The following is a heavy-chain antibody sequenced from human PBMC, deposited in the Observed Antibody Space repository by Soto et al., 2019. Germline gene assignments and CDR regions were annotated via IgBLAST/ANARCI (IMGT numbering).Heavy chain of an antibody. J-gene: IGHJ6*03. CDR3: ARRRGYSYGFLVYYYYYMDV. D-gene: IGHD5-18*01. Sequence: SETLSLTCTVSGGSISSSSYYWGWIRQPPGKGLEWIGSIYYSGSTYYNPSLKSRVTISVDTSKNQFSLKLSSVTAADTAVYYCARRRGYSYGFLVYYYYYMDVWGKGTTVNVSS. CDR2: IYYSGST. CDR1: GGSISSSSYY. V-gene: IGHV4-39*01.